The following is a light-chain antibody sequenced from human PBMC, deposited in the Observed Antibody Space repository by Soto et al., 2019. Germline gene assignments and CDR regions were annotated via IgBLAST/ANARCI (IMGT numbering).Light chain of an antibody. CDR2: DAS. Sequence: EIVLTQSPATLSLSPGERATLSCRASQSVSSYLAWYQQRPGQAPRLLIYDASNRATGIPARFSGSGSGTDFTLTISSLEPEDFAVYYCQQPSNWPLRFGQGTKVEIK. CDR1: QSVSSY. J-gene: IGKJ1*01. V-gene: IGKV3-11*01. CDR3: QQPSNWPLR.